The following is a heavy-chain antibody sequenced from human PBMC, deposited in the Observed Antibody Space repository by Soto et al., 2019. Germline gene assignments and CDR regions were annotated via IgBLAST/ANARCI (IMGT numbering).Heavy chain of an antibody. CDR3: ARSPKLRDNWFDP. CDR2: IYHSGST. J-gene: IGHJ5*02. D-gene: IGHD3-10*01. V-gene: IGHV4-30-2*01. CDR1: GGSISSGGYS. Sequence: PSETLSLTCAVSGGSISSGGYSWSWIRQPPGKGLEWTGYIYHSGSTYYNPSLKSRVTISVDRSKNQFSLKLSSVTAADTAVYYCARSPKLRDNWFDPWGQGTLVIVSS.